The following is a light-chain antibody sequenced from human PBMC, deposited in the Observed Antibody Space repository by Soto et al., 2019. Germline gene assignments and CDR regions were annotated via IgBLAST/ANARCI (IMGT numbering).Light chain of an antibody. CDR1: QNLSRY. V-gene: IGKV3-11*01. CDR2: DAS. CDR3: QQRSNWSIT. J-gene: IGKJ5*01. Sequence: EVVLTQSPGTLSLSPGDIASLSCRASQNLSRYFLAWYQHKPGQAPRLLIYDASNRATGIPARFSGSGSGTDFTLTISSLEPEDFAVYYCQQRSNWSITFGQGTRLEIK.